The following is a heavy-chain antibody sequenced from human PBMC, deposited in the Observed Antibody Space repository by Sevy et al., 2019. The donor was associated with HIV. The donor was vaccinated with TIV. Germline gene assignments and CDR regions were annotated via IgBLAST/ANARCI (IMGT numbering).Heavy chain of an antibody. J-gene: IGHJ4*02. V-gene: IGHV4-30-2*01. CDR2: IYHSGST. Sequence: SETLSLTCAVSGGSISSGGYSWSWIRQPPGKGLEWIGYIYHSGSTYYNPSLKSRVTISVDRSKNQFPLKLSSVTAADTAVYYCARGYYDSSGWKFDYWGQGTLVTVSS. D-gene: IGHD3-22*01. CDR1: GGSISSGGYS. CDR3: ARGYYDSSGWKFDY.